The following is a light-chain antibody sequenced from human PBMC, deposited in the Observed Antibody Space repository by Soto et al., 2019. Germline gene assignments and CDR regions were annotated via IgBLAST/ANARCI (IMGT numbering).Light chain of an antibody. CDR1: KSVSSSY. Sequence: SAVAQSPGTLSLAAGEVGTECRCRRKSVSSSYLAWYQHKPGQAPRLLIYTTSSRATGIPDRFSGSGSGTDFTLTISRLEPEDFAMYYCQQYGRSPVTTSGQGTRLEIK. CDR2: TTS. J-gene: IGKJ5*01. V-gene: IGKV3-20*01. CDR3: QQYGRSPVTT.